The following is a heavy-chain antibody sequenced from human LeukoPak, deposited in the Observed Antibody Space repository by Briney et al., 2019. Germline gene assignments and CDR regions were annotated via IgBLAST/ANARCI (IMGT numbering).Heavy chain of an antibody. CDR1: GGSFSGYY. CDR3: ARGLRYCTNGVCYNYYYYYMDV. V-gene: IGHV4-34*01. Sequence: SETLSLTCAVYGGSFSGYYWSWIRQPPGKGLEWIGEINHSGSTNYNPPLKSRVTISVDTSKNQFSLKLSSVTAADTAVYYCARGLRYCTNGVCYNYYYYYMDVWGKGTTVTVSS. D-gene: IGHD2-8*01. J-gene: IGHJ6*03. CDR2: INHSGST.